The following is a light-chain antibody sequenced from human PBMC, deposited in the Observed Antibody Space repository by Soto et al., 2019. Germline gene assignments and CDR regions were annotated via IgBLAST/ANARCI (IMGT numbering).Light chain of an antibody. J-gene: IGKJ1*01. CDR3: QQYNNWPPGT. CDR1: QSVSSN. CDR2: GAS. Sequence: EIVMTQSPATLSVSPGERATLSCRASQSVSSNLAWYQQKPGRAPRLLIYGASTRATGMPARFSGSGSGTEFTLTISSLQSEDFAVYYCQQYNNWPPGTFGQGTKVEIK. V-gene: IGKV3-15*01.